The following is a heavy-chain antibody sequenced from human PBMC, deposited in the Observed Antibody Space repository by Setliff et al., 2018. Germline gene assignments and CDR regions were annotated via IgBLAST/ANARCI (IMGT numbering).Heavy chain of an antibody. CDR3: ARGYYDSYSRYYVVGEY. D-gene: IGHD3-22*01. CDR1: GYTFTNHY. V-gene: IGHV1-46*01. Sequence: ASVKVSCPASGYTFTNHYMHWVRQAPGQWLEWMGMINPGGGSTTYAQKFQGRVTMTRDTSTSTVYMELSSLRTEDTAVYYCARGYYDSYSRYYVVGEYWGQGTPVTVSS. J-gene: IGHJ4*02. CDR2: INPGGGST.